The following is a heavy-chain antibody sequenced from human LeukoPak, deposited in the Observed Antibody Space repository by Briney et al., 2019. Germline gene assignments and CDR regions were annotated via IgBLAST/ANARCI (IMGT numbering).Heavy chain of an antibody. V-gene: IGHV4-61*01. CDR1: GGSVSSGSYY. J-gene: IGHJ6*02. D-gene: IGHD6-13*01. Sequence: SETLSLTCAVSGGSVSSGSYYWSWIRQPPGKGLEWIGYIYYSGSTNYNPSLKSRVTISVDTSKNQFSLKLSSVTAADTAVYYCARSWYSSSWYGPLVIDYGMDVWGQGTTVTVSS. CDR3: ARSWYSSSWYGPLVIDYGMDV. CDR2: IYYSGST.